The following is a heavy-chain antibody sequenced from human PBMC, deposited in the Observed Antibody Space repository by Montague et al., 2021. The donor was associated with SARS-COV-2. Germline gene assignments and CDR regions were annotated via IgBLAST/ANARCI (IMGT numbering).Heavy chain of an antibody. CDR2: ISYGGIA. CDR3: AGKVLTVPADY. D-gene: IGHD4-11*01. Sequence: SETLSLTRAVSGVSITSTNYWSLFRQPPPKGLEWIGEISYGGIATYNPPLKSRATITMDRSRNLFPLKLSAVTTADTAIFYCAGKVLTVPADYWGQGTLVTVS. V-gene: IGHV4-4*02. J-gene: IGHJ4*02. CDR1: GVSITSTNY.